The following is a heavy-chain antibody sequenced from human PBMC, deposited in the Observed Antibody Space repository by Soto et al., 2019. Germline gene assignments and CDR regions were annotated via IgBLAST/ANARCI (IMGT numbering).Heavy chain of an antibody. CDR3: ARLQFGEGFDY. CDR1: GGSISGGGFS. V-gene: IGHV4-30-2*01. Sequence: SETLSLTCAVSGGSISGGGFSWSWIRQPPGKGLEWIGYILHTGGTQYNPSLKSRVSMSVDKSKNQFSLHLTSVTAADTAVYYCARLQFGEGFDYWGQGALVTVSS. D-gene: IGHD3-10*01. J-gene: IGHJ4*02. CDR2: ILHTGGT.